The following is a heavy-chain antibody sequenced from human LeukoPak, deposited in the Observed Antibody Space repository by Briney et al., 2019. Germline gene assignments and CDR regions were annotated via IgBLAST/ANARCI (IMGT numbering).Heavy chain of an antibody. V-gene: IGHV1-46*02. CDR2: VNPSDGST. CDR1: GYTFNIYY. CDR3: ARDSFGDLQIDY. D-gene: IGHD3-10*01. Sequence: ASVKVSCKASGYTFNIYYIHWVRLAPGHGPEWMGLVNPSDGSTRYAQKFQGRVTMTRDTSTSTVYMEMNSLTSEDTAVYYCARDSFGDLQIDYWGQGTLVTVSS. J-gene: IGHJ4*02.